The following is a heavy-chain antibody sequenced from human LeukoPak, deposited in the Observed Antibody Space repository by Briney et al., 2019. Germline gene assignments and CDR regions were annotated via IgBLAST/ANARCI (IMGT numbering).Heavy chain of an antibody. CDR2: ISSSSSTI. CDR3: ARDRVVGASSPHFFDY. Sequence: GGSLRLSCAASGFTFSSYSMNWVRQAPGKGLAWVSYISSSSSTIYYADSVKGRFTISRDNAKNSLYLQMNSLRAEDTAVYYCARDRVVGASSPHFFDYWGQGTLVTVSS. V-gene: IGHV3-48*04. J-gene: IGHJ4*02. CDR1: GFTFSSYS. D-gene: IGHD1-26*01.